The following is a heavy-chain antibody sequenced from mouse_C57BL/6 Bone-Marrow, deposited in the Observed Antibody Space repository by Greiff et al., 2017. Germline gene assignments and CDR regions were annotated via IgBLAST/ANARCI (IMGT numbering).Heavy chain of an antibody. CDR3: ASGLYGSRGY. J-gene: IGHJ2*01. CDR1: GYTFTSYW. Sequence: QVQLQQPGAELVMPGASVKLSCKASGYTFTSYWMHWVKQRPGQGLEWIGEIDPSDSYTNYNQKFKGKSTLTVDKSSSTAYMQLSSLTSEDSAVYYCASGLYGSRGYGGQGTTLTVSS. V-gene: IGHV1-69*01. CDR2: IDPSDSYT. D-gene: IGHD1-1*01.